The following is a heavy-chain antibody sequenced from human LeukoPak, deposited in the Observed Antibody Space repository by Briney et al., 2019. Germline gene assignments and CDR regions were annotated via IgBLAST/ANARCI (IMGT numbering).Heavy chain of an antibody. J-gene: IGHJ4*02. D-gene: IGHD4-17*01. CDR2: ISYDGSNQ. Sequence: GGSLRLSCAASGFTFSSYAMHWVRQARGKGLEWVAVISYDGSNQYYADSVKGRFTISRDNSKNTLYLQMNSLRAEDTAVYYCARDHHAVTTSIHYWGQGTLVTVSS. V-gene: IGHV3-30-3*01. CDR3: ARDHHAVTTSIHY. CDR1: GFTFSSYA.